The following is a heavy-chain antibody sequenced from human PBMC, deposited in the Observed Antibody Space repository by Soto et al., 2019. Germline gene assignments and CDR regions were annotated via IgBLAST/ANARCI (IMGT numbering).Heavy chain of an antibody. CDR1: GYTFSRYY. CDR2: INPSGGGT. CDR3: ARVWLTGTTWHFAY. J-gene: IGHJ4*02. V-gene: IGHV1-46*01. Sequence: ASVKGSCEASGYTFSRYYMHWVRQAPGQGPEWMGLINPSGGGTSYAQKFQDRVTLTRDTSTSTVSMELRSLRSGDTAMFYCARVWLTGTTWHFAYWGQGTLVTVSS. D-gene: IGHD1-7*01.